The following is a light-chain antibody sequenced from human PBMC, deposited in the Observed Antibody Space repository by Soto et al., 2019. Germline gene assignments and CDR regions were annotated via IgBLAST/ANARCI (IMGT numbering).Light chain of an antibody. J-gene: IGKJ3*01. CDR1: QSVLYSSNNKNH. Sequence: DIVMTQSPDSLAVSLGERATINCKSSQSVLYSSNNKNHLAWYQQKPGQPPKLLIYWASTRESGVPDRFSGSGSGTDFTLAISSLHADAVAVYYCQQYYTTPFTFGPGTKVDIK. V-gene: IGKV4-1*01. CDR2: WAS. CDR3: QQYYTTPFT.